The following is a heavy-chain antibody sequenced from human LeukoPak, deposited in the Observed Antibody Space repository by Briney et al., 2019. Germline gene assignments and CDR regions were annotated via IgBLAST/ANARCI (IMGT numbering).Heavy chain of an antibody. CDR2: ISSTSTST. V-gene: IGHV3-11*06. J-gene: IGHJ4*02. Sequence: PGGPLRLSCAASGFTFTDYYMSWIRQAPGKGLEWLSYISSTSTSTTYAASVKGRFTISRDNATNSLYLQMNSLRAEDTAVYYCARGQYSFDSWGQGTLVTVSP. CDR3: ARGQYSFDS. D-gene: IGHD6-19*01. CDR1: GFTFTDYY.